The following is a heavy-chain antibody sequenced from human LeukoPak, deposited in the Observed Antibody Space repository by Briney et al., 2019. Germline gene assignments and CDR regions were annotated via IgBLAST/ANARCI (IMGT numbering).Heavy chain of an antibody. Sequence: ASVKVSRKASGYTFTSYGISWVRQAPGQGLEGMGWISAYNGNTNYAQKLQGRVTMTTDTSTSTAYMELRSLRSDDTAVYYCARDRRAAAGSGFDYWGQGTLVTVSS. CDR2: ISAYNGNT. CDR1: GYTFTSYG. J-gene: IGHJ4*02. V-gene: IGHV1-18*01. D-gene: IGHD6-13*01. CDR3: ARDRRAAAGSGFDY.